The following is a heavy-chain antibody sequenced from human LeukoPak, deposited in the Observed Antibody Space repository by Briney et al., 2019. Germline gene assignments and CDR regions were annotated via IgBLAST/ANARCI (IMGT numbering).Heavy chain of an antibody. CDR1: GFTFSSYG. D-gene: IGHD5-18*01. V-gene: IGHV3-30*02. CDR2: IRYDGSNK. J-gene: IGHJ4*02. CDR3: AKEEGYSYGSNY. Sequence: GRSLRLSCAASGFTFSSYGMHWVRQAPGKGLEWVAFIRYDGSNKYYADSVKGRFTISRDNSKNTLYLQMNSLRAEDTAVYYCAKEEGYSYGSNYWGQGTLVTVSS.